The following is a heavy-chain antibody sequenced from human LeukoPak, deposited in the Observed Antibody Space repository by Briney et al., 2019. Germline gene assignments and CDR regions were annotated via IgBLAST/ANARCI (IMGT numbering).Heavy chain of an antibody. CDR3: ARSIMSTVPTFYY. D-gene: IGHD4-11*01. J-gene: IGHJ4*02. Sequence: SETLSLTCTVSGDSISSSSYYWGWVRQSPGKGLEWIGSIYYSGSTYYNSYLKSRITISVDTSQNQLSLKLSSVTAADTAMYCCARSIMSTVPTFYYWGQGILVTVSS. CDR2: IYYSGST. V-gene: IGHV4-39*07. CDR1: GDSISSSSYY.